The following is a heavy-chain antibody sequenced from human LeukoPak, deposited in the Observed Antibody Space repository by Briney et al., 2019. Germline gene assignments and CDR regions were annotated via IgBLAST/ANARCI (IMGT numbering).Heavy chain of an antibody. CDR1: GFTFSSYE. CDR3: ARGDCSGGSCRLPDYFDY. J-gene: IGHJ4*02. D-gene: IGHD2-15*01. V-gene: IGHV3-21*01. Sequence: GGSLRLSCAASGFTFSSYEMNWVRQAPGKGLEWVSTISSSTSSEFYGDSVRGRITISRDNAKNSLYLQMNSLRAEDTAVYYCARGDCSGGSCRLPDYFDYWGQGTLVTVSS. CDR2: ISSSTSSE.